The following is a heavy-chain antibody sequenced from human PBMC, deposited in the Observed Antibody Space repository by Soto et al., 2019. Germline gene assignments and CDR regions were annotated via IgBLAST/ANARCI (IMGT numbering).Heavy chain of an antibody. J-gene: IGHJ4*02. D-gene: IGHD2-15*01. CDR1: GFTFSDYY. CDR3: ARAGYSSVWVDY. CDR2: ISSSGSHR. Sequence: PGGSLRLSCAASGFTFSDYYMTWIRQAPGKGLEWVSYISSSGSHRFYADSVKGRFTISRDNDKNSLYVQLNSLRAEDTAMYYCARAGYSSVWVDYWGQGTLVTVSS. V-gene: IGHV3-11*01.